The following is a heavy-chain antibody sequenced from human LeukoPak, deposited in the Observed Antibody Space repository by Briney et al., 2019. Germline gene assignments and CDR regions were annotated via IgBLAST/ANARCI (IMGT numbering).Heavy chain of an antibody. J-gene: IGHJ5*02. CDR2: IIPIFGTA. CDR1: GGTFSSYA. CDR3: ARDTATIYGDSEPNWFDP. Sequence: SVKVSCKASGGTFSSYAISWVRQATGQGLEWMGRIIPIFGTANYAQKFQGRVTITTDESTSTAYMELSSLRSEDTAVYYCARDTATIYGDSEPNWFDPWGQGTLVTVSS. V-gene: IGHV1-69*05. D-gene: IGHD4-17*01.